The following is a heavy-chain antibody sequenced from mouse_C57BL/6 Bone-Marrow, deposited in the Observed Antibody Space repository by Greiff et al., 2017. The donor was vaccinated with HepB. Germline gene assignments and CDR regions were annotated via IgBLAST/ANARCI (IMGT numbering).Heavy chain of an antibody. CDR1: GFTFSSYT. J-gene: IGHJ2*01. Sequence: EVKLVESGGGLVKPGGSLKLSCAVSGFTFSSYTMSWVRQTMEKRLVWVATISGGGGNTYYPDSVKGRFTISRDNAKNTLYLQMSSLRSEDTALYYCSRDGYYPYYFDYWGQGTTLTVSS. V-gene: IGHV5-9*01. CDR3: SRDGYYPYYFDY. D-gene: IGHD2-3*01. CDR2: ISGGGGNT.